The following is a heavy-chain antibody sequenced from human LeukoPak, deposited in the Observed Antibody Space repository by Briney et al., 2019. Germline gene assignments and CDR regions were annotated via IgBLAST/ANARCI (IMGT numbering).Heavy chain of an antibody. CDR2: VDNDGSGT. V-gene: IGHV3-74*03. J-gene: IGHJ4*02. D-gene: IGHD3-3*01. Sequence: PGGSLRLSCAASGFTFSNYWMYWVRHAPGKGLVYVSRVDNDGSGTTYADSVKGRFAISRDNAKNTLYLQMNSLRGEDTAVYYCARDPLIYDFWSGYSGGYFDYWGQGTLVTVSS. CDR3: ARDPLIYDFWSGYSGGYFDY. CDR1: GFTFSNYW.